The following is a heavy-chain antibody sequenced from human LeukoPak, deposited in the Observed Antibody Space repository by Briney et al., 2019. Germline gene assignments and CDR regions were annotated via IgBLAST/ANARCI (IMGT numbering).Heavy chain of an antibody. V-gene: IGHV1-18*01. CDR3: ARGIAVAGRRVPPGDDY. CDR2: ISAYNGNT. Sequence: ASVKVSCKASGYTFTSYGISWVRQAPGQGLEWMGWISAYNGNTNYAQKLQGRVTMTTDTSTSTAYMELRSLRSDDTAVYYCARGIAVAGRRVPPGDDYWGQGTLVTASS. J-gene: IGHJ4*02. CDR1: GYTFTSYG. D-gene: IGHD6-19*01.